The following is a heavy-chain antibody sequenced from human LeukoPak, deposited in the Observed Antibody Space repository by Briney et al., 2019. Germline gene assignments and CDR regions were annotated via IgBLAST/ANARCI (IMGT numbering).Heavy chain of an antibody. V-gene: IGHV5-51*01. D-gene: IGHD5-24*01. CDR2: IYPGDSDT. J-gene: IGHJ4*02. CDR1: GYSFTSYW. Sequence: GESLKISCKGSGYSFTSYWIGWVRQMPGKGLEWMGVIYPGDSDTRYSPSFQGQVTISVDKSSSTAYLQWSSLKDSDTAMYYCARPRGSGPGMAYFDYWGQGTPVTVSS. CDR3: ARPRGSGPGMAYFDY.